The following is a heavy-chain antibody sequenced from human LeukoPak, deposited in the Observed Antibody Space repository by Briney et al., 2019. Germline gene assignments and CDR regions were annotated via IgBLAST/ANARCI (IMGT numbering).Heavy chain of an antibody. CDR3: SKGGGGNFPFDY. D-gene: IGHD4-23*01. J-gene: IGHJ4*02. Sequence: GGSLRLSCAASGFTFSSYAMNWLRQAPGKGLEWVSAISPSGGSTYYAVSVNGRFTISRDNSQLYLQMTSLRDEDTAVYYCSKGGGGNFPFDYWGQGTLVTASS. CDR2: ISPSGGST. V-gene: IGHV3-23*01. CDR1: GFTFSSYA.